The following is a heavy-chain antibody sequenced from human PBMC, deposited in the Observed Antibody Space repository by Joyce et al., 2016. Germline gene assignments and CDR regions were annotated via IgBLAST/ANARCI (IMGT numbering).Heavy chain of an antibody. Sequence: RLSCAASGFTFSAYEIHWGRQTTGKGLEWVSASGTAGDPYYAGSVKGRFTISRENAKSSLFLQMNSLRAEDTAVYYCARERGGGMSAFDIWGQGTMVTVSS. J-gene: IGHJ3*02. D-gene: IGHD3-16*01. CDR1: GFTFSAYE. CDR3: ARERGGGMSAFDI. CDR2: SGTAGDP. V-gene: IGHV3-13*05.